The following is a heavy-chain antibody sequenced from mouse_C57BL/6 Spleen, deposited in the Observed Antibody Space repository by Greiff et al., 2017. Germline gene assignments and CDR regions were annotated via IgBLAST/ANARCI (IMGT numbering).Heavy chain of an antibody. CDR1: GYSITSGYY. V-gene: IGHV3-6*01. D-gene: IGHD1-2*01. CDR3: ARDQDGYYFDY. J-gene: IGHJ2*01. CDR2: ISYDGSN. Sequence: ESVPGLVQPSQSLSLTCSVTGYSITSGYYWNWIRQFPGNKLEWMGYISYDGSNNYNPSLKNRISITRDTSKNQFFLKLNSVTTEDTATYYCARDQDGYYFDYWGQGTTLTVSS.